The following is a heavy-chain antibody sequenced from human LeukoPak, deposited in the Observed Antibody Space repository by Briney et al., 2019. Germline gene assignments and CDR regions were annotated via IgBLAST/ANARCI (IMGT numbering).Heavy chain of an antibody. CDR3: AKDRTVGASYWYFDL. CDR2: ISYDGSNK. D-gene: IGHD1-26*01. CDR1: GFTFSSYA. Sequence: PGRSLRLSSAASGFTFSSYAMHWVRQAPGKGLEWVAVISYDGSNKYYADSVKGRFTISRDNSKNTLYLHMNTLRAEDTAIYYCAKDRTVGASYWYFDLWGRGTLVTVSS. V-gene: IGHV3-30-3*01. J-gene: IGHJ2*01.